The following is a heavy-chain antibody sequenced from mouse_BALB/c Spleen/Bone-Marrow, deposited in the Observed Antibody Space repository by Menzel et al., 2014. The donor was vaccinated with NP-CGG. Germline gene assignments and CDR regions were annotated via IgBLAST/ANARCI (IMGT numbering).Heavy chain of an antibody. CDR1: GFTFTSYW. CDR2: INPSNGRT. CDR3: ARDGNYRYAMDY. J-gene: IGHJ4*01. V-gene: IGHV1S81*02. Sequence: QVQLQQSGDELVKPGASVKLSCMASGFTFTSYWIHWVKQRPGQGPGWIGEINPSNGRTNYNEKFKSKATLTEDKSSSTAYMQLSSLTSEDSAVYYCARDGNYRYAMDYWGQGTSVTVSS. D-gene: IGHD2-1*01.